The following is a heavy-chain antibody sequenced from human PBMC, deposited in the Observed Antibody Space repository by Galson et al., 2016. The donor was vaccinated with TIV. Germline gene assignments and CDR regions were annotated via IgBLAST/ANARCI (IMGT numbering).Heavy chain of an antibody. J-gene: IGHJ4*02. D-gene: IGHD2-21*02. CDR1: GYPVTTHY. Sequence: SVKVSCKASGYPVTTHYMHWVRQGPGQGLEWMGIINPSGGGTTYAQNFQGRLIMTGDTSTSTVYMELSSLRSEDTAVYYCARTQSCGGDCYYFDDWGQGTLVIVSS. V-gene: IGHV1-46*01. CDR3: ARTQSCGGDCYYFDD. CDR2: INPSGGGT.